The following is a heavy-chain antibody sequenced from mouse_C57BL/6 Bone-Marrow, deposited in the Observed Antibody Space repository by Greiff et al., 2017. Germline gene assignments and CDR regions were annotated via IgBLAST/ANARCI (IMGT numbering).Heavy chain of an antibody. J-gene: IGHJ4*01. CDR2: IYPGSGST. Sequence: QVQLQQPGAELVKPGASVKMSCKASGYTFTSYWITWVKQRPGQGLAWIGDIYPGSGSTNYNEKFKSKATRTVDTSSSTAYMQLSSLTSEDSAVYYCARLRVYSNLYAMDYGGQGTSVTVSS. D-gene: IGHD2-5*01. V-gene: IGHV1-55*01. CDR1: GYTFTSYW. CDR3: ARLRVYSNLYAMDY.